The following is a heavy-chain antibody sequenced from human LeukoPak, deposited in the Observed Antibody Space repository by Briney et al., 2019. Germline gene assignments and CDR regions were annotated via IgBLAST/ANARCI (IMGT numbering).Heavy chain of an antibody. CDR1: GGSISSYY. CDR3: ARAPAATGTIDY. D-gene: IGHD6-13*01. V-gene: IGHV4-59*12. CDR2: IYNSGST. J-gene: IGHJ4*02. Sequence: SETLSLTCTVSGGSISSYYWTWIRQPPGKGLEWIGYIYNSGSTNYNPSLKSRVTISVDTSKNHFSLRLSSVTAADTAVYYCARAPAATGTIDYWGQGTLVTVSS.